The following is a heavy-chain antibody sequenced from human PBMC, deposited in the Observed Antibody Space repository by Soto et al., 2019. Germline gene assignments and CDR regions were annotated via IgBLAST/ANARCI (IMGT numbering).Heavy chain of an antibody. CDR3: AKRGAGSYSSGTQDY. J-gene: IGHJ4*02. D-gene: IGHD6-19*01. CDR1: GFTFSSYA. Sequence: EVQLLESGGGLVQPGGSLRLSCAASGFTFSSYAMSLVRQAPGKGLEWVSAISGSGGSTYYADSVKGRFTISRDNSKNTLYMQMNSLRAEDTAVYYCAKRGAGSYSSGTQDYWGQGTLVTVSS. V-gene: IGHV3-23*01. CDR2: ISGSGGST.